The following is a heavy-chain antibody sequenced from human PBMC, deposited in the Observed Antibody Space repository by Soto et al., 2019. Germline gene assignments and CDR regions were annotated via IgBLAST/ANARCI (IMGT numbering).Heavy chain of an antibody. CDR3: ARVYRITMVRGELSEY. Sequence: QVQLVQSGAEVKKPGASVKVSCKASGYTFTSYGISWVRQAPGQGLEWMGWISAYNGNTNYAQKLQGRVTMTTDKSTSTAYMELESLRSDDTAVYYCARVYRITMVRGELSEYWGQGTLVTVSS. D-gene: IGHD3-10*01. J-gene: IGHJ4*02. CDR1: GYTFTSYG. V-gene: IGHV1-18*01. CDR2: ISAYNGNT.